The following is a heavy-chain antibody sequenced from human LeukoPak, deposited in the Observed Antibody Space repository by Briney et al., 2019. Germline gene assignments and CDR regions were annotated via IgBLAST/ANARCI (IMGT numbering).Heavy chain of an antibody. J-gene: IGHJ4*02. CDR1: GGSISSSYYQ. CDR3: ATGDTGDSRH. V-gene: IGHV4-39*01. CDR2: FYNSGSS. Sequence: SETLSLTCAVSGGSISSSYYQWFWIRQPPGKGLEWIGSFYNSGSSYNSPSLKSRVTISFDTSKNQFSLKLTSVTAADAGIYFFATGDTGDSRHWGQGTLVTVSS. D-gene: IGHD5-18*01.